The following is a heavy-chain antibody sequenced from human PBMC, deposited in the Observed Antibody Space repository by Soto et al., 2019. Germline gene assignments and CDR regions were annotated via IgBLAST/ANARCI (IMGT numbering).Heavy chain of an antibody. CDR2: ISSSSSYI. Sequence: EVQLVESGGGLVKPGASLRLSCAASGFTFSSYSMNWVRQAPGKGLEWVSSISSSSSYIYYADSVKGRFTISRDNAKNSQYLQMNSLRADDTAVYYCARALHCSDGSCVFDYWGQGTLVTVSS. CDR3: ARALHCSDGSCVFDY. V-gene: IGHV3-21*01. CDR1: GFTFSSYS. J-gene: IGHJ4*02. D-gene: IGHD2-15*01.